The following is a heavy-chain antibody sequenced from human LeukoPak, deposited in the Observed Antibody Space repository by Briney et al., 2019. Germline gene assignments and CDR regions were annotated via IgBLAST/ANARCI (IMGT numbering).Heavy chain of an antibody. V-gene: IGHV4-34*01. CDR3: ARGRKAYYGSGTLVGY. CDR1: GGSFSGYY. D-gene: IGHD3-10*01. Sequence: PSETLSLTCTVYGGSFSGYYWSWIRQPPGKGLEWIGEINHSGSTNYNPSLKSRVTISVDTSENQFSLKLSSVTAADTAVYYCARGRKAYYGSGTLVGYWGQGTLVTVSS. CDR2: INHSGST. J-gene: IGHJ4*02.